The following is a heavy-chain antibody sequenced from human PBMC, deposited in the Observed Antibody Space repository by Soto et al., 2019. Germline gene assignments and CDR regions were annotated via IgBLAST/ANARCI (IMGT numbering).Heavy chain of an antibody. V-gene: IGHV4-59*08. CDR3: ARGDGVYYDSSGYAFAFDI. D-gene: IGHD3-22*01. J-gene: IGHJ3*02. Sequence: PSETLSLTCTVSGGSISSYYWSWIRQPPGKGLEWIGYIYYSGSTNYSPSLKSRVTISVDTSKNQFSLKLSSVTAADTAVYYCARGDGVYYDSSGYAFAFDIWGQGTMVTVSS. CDR1: GGSISSYY. CDR2: IYYSGST.